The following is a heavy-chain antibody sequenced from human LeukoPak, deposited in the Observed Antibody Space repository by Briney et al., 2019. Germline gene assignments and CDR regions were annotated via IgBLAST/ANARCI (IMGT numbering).Heavy chain of an antibody. CDR1: GFTFSSYA. V-gene: IGHV3-23*01. CDR3: AKGPYYDFWSGYPSYFDH. J-gene: IGHJ4*02. CDR2: ISGSGGST. D-gene: IGHD3-3*01. Sequence: PGGSLRLSCAASGFTFSSYAMSWVRQAPGKGLEWVSAISGSGGSTYYADSVEGRFTISRDNPKNTLYLQMNSLRAEDTAVYYCAKGPYYDFWSGYPSYFDHWGQGTLVTVSS.